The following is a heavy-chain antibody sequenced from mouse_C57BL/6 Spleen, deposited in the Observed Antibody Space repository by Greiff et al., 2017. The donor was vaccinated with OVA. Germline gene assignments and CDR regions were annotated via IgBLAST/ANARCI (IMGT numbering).Heavy chain of an antibody. J-gene: IGHJ3*01. CDR2: IYPGDGDT. CDR1: GYAFSSSW. V-gene: IGHV1-82*01. D-gene: IGHD3-2*02. CDR3: ARETAQATGFAY. Sequence: QVQLQQSGPELVKPGASVKISCKASGYAFSSSWMNWVKQRPGKGLEWIGRIYPGDGDTYYNEKFKGKATLTADKSSSTAYMELRSLTSEDSAVYFCARETAQATGFAYWGQGTLVTVSA.